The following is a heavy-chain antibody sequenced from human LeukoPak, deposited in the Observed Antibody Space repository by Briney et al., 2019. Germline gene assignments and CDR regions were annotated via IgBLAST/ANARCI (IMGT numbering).Heavy chain of an antibody. J-gene: IGHJ4*02. Sequence: SETLSLTCTVSGGSISSGDYYWSWICQPPGKGLEWIGYIYYSGSTYYNPSLKSRVTISVDTSKNQFSLKLSSVTAADTAVYYCARDGGSGYRYWGQGTLVTVSS. D-gene: IGHD3-10*01. V-gene: IGHV4-30-4*01. CDR3: ARDGGSGYRY. CDR1: GGSISSGDYY. CDR2: IYYSGST.